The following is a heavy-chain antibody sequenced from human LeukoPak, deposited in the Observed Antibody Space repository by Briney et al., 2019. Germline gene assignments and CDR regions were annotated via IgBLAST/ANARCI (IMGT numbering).Heavy chain of an antibody. Sequence: PGGSLRLSCAASGFIFSPSGMTWVRQAPGKGLEWVSTISYSGSPYYTESVKGRFTISRDNAKNSLYLQMNSLRAEDTAVYYCARSGYSSGWSNPRAFDYWGQGTLVTVSS. J-gene: IGHJ4*02. V-gene: IGHV3-69-1*02. CDR2: ISYSGSP. D-gene: IGHD6-19*01. CDR3: ARSGYSSGWSNPRAFDY. CDR1: GFIFSPSG.